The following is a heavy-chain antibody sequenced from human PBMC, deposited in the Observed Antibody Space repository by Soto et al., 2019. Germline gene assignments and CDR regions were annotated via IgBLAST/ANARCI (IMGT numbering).Heavy chain of an antibody. CDR1: GGSVSSGGYY. Sequence: SETMSLTCTVSGGSVSSGGYYWSWIRQHPGKGLEWIGYIYYSGSTYYNPSLKSRVTISLDTSKNQFSLKLSSVTAADTAVYYCARVRSSTYYYYYYMDVWGKGTTVTVSS. D-gene: IGHD2-2*01. CDR2: IYYSGST. J-gene: IGHJ6*03. CDR3: ARVRSSTYYYYYYMDV. V-gene: IGHV4-31*03.